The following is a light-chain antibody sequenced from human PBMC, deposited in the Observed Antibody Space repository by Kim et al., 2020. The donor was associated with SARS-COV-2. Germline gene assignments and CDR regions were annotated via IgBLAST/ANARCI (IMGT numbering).Light chain of an antibody. J-gene: IGKJ4*01. V-gene: IGKV3-20*01. CDR3: QHYGNSPLT. CDR2: GAS. CDR1: QSVSSNN. Sequence: SPRERATPPCRASQSVSSNNLAWYQQKPGQAPRLLIYGASSRATGIPDRFSGSGSGTDFTLTISRLEPEDFAVYYCQHYGNSPLTFGGGTKVDIK.